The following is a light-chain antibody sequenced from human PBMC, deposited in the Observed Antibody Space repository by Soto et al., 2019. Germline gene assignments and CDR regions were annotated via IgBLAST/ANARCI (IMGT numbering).Light chain of an antibody. CDR2: AAS. Sequence: DIQLTQSPSFLSASVGDRVTITCRASQTISSWLAWYQQKPGKAPKLLIYAASSLQSGVLSRFSGSGSGTDFTLTISSLQPEDFATYYCQQSYSTPLTFGGGTKVDI. J-gene: IGKJ4*01. CDR3: QQSYSTPLT. V-gene: IGKV1-39*01. CDR1: QTISSW.